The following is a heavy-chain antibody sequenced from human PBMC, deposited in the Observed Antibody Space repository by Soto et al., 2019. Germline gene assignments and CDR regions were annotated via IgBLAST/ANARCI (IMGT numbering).Heavy chain of an antibody. CDR2: ISYDGSNK. D-gene: IGHD3-22*01. CDR3: AKVLTGYYDSSGYYDY. CDR1: GFTFSSYG. Sequence: GSLRLSCAASGFTFSSYGMHWVRQAPGKGLEWVAVISYDGSNKYYADSVKGRFTISRDNSKNTLYLQMNSLSAEDMAVFYCAKVLTGYYDSSGYYDYWGQGTLVTVSS. J-gene: IGHJ4*02. V-gene: IGHV3-30*18.